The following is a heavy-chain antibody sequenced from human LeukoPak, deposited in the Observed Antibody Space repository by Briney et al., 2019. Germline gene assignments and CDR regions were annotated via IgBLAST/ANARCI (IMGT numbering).Heavy chain of an antibody. CDR3: ARGVSSGYDATFDY. V-gene: IGHV1-2*02. D-gene: IGHD5-12*01. CDR2: INPNSGGT. J-gene: IGHJ4*02. CDR1: GKILTGYY. Sequence: ASVKVSCKASGKILTGYYVHWVRQAPGQGLGWMGWINPNSGGTNYAQKFQGRVTMTRDTSISTAYMELSRLTTDDTAVYYCARGVSSGYDATFDYWGQGTLVTVSS.